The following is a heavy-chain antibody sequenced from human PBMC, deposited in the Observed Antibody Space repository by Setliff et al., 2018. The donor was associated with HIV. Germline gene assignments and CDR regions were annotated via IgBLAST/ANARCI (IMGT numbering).Heavy chain of an antibody. J-gene: IGHJ4*02. V-gene: IGHV4-34*01. CDR1: GGSLSDHY. CDR3: ASEKKAWSVSDSFYEY. CDR2: INHSGST. D-gene: IGHD3-3*01. Sequence: PSETLSLTCAVYGGSLSDHYWSWIRQPPGKGLEWIGEINHSGSTRYNPSLKSRVTISVDTSKKKFSLKLTSMTATDTAVYYCASEKKAWSVSDSFYEYWGQGVPVTVSS.